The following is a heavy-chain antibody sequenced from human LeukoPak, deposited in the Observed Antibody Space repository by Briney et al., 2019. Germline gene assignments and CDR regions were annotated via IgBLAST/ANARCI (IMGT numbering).Heavy chain of an antibody. V-gene: IGHV3-23*01. J-gene: IGHJ6*03. CDR3: AREAYDFWSGYPIPYYYYYYMDV. D-gene: IGHD3-3*01. CDR2: ISGSGGST. CDR1: GFTFSSYA. Sequence: GGSLRLSCAASGFTFSSYAMSWVRQAPGKGLEWVSAISGSGGSTYYADSVKGRFTISRDNSKNTLYLQMNSLRAEDTAVYYCAREAYDFWSGYPIPYYYYYYMDVWAKGPRSPSP.